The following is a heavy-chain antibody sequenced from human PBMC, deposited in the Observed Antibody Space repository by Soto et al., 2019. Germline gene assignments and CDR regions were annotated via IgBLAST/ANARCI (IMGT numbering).Heavy chain of an antibody. CDR3: ANDGSGGRRYGAPCIDF. Sequence: SVQCYCQSSGVTFGMYAISWWLRAPGQSLEWMGQINAGFGASDLAQMFQGRVTITADKSTTTVYMELSSLRSDDTAVYYCANDGSGGRRYGAPCIDFWGQG. CDR2: INAGFGAS. V-gene: IGHV1-69*06. D-gene: IGHD2-15*01. CDR1: GVTFGMYA. J-gene: IGHJ6*01.